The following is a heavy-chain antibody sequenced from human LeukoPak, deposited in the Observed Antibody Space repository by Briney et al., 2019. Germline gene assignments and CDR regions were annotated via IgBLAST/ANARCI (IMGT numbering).Heavy chain of an antibody. CDR1: GGTFSSYA. Sequence: SVKVSCKASGGTFSSYAISWVRQAPGQGLEWMGGIIPIFGTANYAQKFQGRVTITADESTSTAYMELSSLRSEDTAVYYCARVALVGATPDYWGQGTLVTVSS. V-gene: IGHV1-69*13. J-gene: IGHJ4*02. CDR3: ARVALVGATPDY. D-gene: IGHD1-26*01. CDR2: IIPIFGTA.